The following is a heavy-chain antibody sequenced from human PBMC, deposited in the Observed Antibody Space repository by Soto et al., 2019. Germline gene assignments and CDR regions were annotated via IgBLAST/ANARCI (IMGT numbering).Heavy chain of an antibody. CDR1: GGSISGYY. D-gene: IGHD6-13*01. Sequence: QVQLQESGPGLVKPSDTLSLTCTVSGGSISGYYWSWIRQPPGKGLEYIGYIYYRGSTNHHPSLKTRVTMLVDTSRIQFSLKVNSVTAADTAVYYCARQQLLPFYYALDVWGQGATVTVSS. CDR2: IYYRGST. V-gene: IGHV4-59*07. CDR3: ARQQLLPFYYALDV. J-gene: IGHJ6*02.